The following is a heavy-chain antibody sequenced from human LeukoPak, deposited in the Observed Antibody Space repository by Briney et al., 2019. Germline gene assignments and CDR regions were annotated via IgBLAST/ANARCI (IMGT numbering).Heavy chain of an antibody. J-gene: IGHJ6*04. D-gene: IGHD1-26*01. V-gene: IGHV4-61*02. Sequence: PSQTLSPTCTVSGGSISSGSYYWSWIRQPAGKGLEWIGRIYTSGSTNYNPSLKSRVTISVDTSKNQFSLKLSSVTAADTAVYYCARVPWVGKLDVWGKGTTVTVSS. CDR3: ARVPWVGKLDV. CDR2: IYTSGST. CDR1: GGSISSGSYY.